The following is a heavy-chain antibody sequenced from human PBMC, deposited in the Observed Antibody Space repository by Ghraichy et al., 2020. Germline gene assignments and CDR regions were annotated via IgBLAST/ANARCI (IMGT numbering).Heavy chain of an antibody. CDR3: ARLTSMGFGYSFDS. CDR1: GGSISSNNW. D-gene: IGHD5-18*01. J-gene: IGHJ4*02. CDR2: VYHSGTA. Sequence: SETLSLTCAVSGGSISSNNWWSWVRQAPGKGLEWIGEVYHSGTANYNPSFRSRLTMSVDRSKNEFSLHLSSVTAADTAIYSCARLTSMGFGYSFDSWGQGTLVTVSS. V-gene: IGHV4-4*02.